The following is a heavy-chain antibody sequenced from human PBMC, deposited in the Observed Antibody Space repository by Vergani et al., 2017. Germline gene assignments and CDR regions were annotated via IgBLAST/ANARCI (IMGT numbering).Heavy chain of an antibody. CDR3: ARDPQRMQQWPWYFDL. Sequence: EVQLVESGGGLVKPGGSLRLSCAASGFTFGSYNMNWVRQAPGKGLEWVSSISSSSSYIYYADSVKGRFTISRDNAKNSLYLQMNSLRAEDTAVYYCARDPQRMQQWPWYFDLWGRGTLVTVSS. D-gene: IGHD6-19*01. J-gene: IGHJ2*01. CDR1: GFTFGSYN. V-gene: IGHV3-21*01. CDR2: ISSSSSYI.